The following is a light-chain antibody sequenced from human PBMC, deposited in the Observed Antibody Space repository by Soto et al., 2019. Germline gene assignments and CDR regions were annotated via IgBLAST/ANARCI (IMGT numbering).Light chain of an antibody. J-gene: IGKJ4*01. V-gene: IGKV1-39*01. CDR3: QQTYNSPIT. Sequence: EIPLTQSPSSLSASVGDTLTIACRASQGITTYLNWYQQKPGMAPKLLIYVATNVQDGVPSRFSGRGSGTDFTLTISSLQPEDFATYYCQQTYNSPITFGGGTKVEIK. CDR1: QGITTY. CDR2: VAT.